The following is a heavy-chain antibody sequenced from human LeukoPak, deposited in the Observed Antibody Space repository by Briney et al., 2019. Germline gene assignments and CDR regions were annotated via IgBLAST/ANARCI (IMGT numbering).Heavy chain of an antibody. CDR1: GFTFSSYW. Sequence: PGGSLRLSCAASGFTFSSYWMNWVRQAPGKGLEWVSSISSSSSYIYYADSVKGRFTISRDNAKNSLYLQMNSLRAEDTAVYYCAREEYSSSSGDYWGQGTLVTVSS. CDR2: ISSSSSYI. V-gene: IGHV3-21*01. J-gene: IGHJ4*02. D-gene: IGHD6-6*01. CDR3: AREEYSSSSGDY.